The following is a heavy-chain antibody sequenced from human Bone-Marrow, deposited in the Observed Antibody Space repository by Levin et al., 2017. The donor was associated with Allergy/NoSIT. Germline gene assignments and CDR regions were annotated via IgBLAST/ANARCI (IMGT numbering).Heavy chain of an antibody. CDR2: INPSGGST. CDR3: ARGLGYCSGGGCH. V-gene: IGHV1-46*01. Sequence: GASVKVSCKASGYTFTTYYIHWVRQAPGQGLEWMGMINPSGGSTSYAQKFQGRVTMTIDTSTSTVYMELSSLRSEDTAVYYCARGLGYCSGGGCHWGQGTLVTVSS. CDR1: GYTFTTYY. D-gene: IGHD2-15*01. J-gene: IGHJ4*02.